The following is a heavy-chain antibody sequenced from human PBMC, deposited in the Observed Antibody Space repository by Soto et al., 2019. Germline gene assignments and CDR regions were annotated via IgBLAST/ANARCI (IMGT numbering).Heavy chain of an antibody. CDR1: GGSISSGGYY. J-gene: IGHJ6*02. V-gene: IGHV4-31*03. CDR2: IYYSGT. Sequence: SETLSLTCTVSGGSISSGGYYWSWIRHHPGKGLEWIGYIYYSGTSYNPSLKSRVTISVDTSKNQFSLKLSSVTAADTAVYYCARASNGMDVWGQGTTVTVSS. CDR3: ARASNGMDV.